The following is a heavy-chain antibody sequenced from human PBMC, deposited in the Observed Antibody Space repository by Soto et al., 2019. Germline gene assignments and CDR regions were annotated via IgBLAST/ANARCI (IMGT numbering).Heavy chain of an antibody. V-gene: IGHV1-18*01. CDR3: ARTYCSGDNCSYNYYYYYMDV. Sequence: ASVKVSCKASGYTFSIYGISWVRQAPGQGLEWMGWISGYNGNTNYAQKLQGRVTMTTDTSTSTAYMELRSLRSDDTAVSYCARTYCSGDNCSYNYYYYYMDVWAKGTTITVSS. J-gene: IGHJ6*03. CDR1: GYTFSIYG. D-gene: IGHD2-15*01. CDR2: ISGYNGNT.